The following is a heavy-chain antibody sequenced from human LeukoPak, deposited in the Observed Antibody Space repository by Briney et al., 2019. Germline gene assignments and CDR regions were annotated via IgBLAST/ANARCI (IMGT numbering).Heavy chain of an antibody. CDR1: GFPFSTSW. Sequence: GGSLRLSCAASGFPFSTSWLHWVRQAPGKGLEWVSVIYSGGNTYYADSVKGRFTISRDISKNTLYLQMNSLRAEDTAVYYCARESSGDGIDIWGQGTMVIVSS. CDR3: ARESSGDGIDI. CDR2: IYSGGNT. V-gene: IGHV3-66*02. J-gene: IGHJ3*02.